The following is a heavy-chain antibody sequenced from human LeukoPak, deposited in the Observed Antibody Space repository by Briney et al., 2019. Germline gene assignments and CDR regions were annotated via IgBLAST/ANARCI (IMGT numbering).Heavy chain of an antibody. D-gene: IGHD6-13*01. Sequence: ASVKVSCKVSGYTLTELSMHWVRQAPGKGREWMGGFDPEDGETIYAQKFQGRVTMTEDTSTDTAYMELSSLRSEDTAVYYCATDRCRRSSSCHDSYNWFDPWGQGTLVTVSS. V-gene: IGHV1-24*01. CDR2: FDPEDGET. CDR1: GYTLTELS. CDR3: ATDRCRRSSSCHDSYNWFDP. J-gene: IGHJ5*02.